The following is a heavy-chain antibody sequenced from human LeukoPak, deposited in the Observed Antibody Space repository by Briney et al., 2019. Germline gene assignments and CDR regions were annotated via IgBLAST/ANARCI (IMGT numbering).Heavy chain of an antibody. CDR1: GFTVSSNY. Sequence: GGPLRLSCAASGFTVSSNYMSWVRQAPGKGLEWVSVIYSGGSTYYADSVKGRFILSRDNSKNTLYLQMNSLRAEDTAVYYCARGRYGDDYYYMDVWGKGTTVTISS. CDR3: ARGRYGDDYYYMDV. J-gene: IGHJ6*03. D-gene: IGHD4-17*01. CDR2: IYSGGST. V-gene: IGHV3-53*01.